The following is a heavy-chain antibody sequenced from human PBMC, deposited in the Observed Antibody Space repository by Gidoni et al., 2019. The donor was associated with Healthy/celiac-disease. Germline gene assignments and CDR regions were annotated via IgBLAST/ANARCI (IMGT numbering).Heavy chain of an antibody. CDR3: ARDHCSSTSCYIGEFDY. D-gene: IGHD2-2*02. CDR2: IWYDGSNK. CDR1: GFTFSSYG. Sequence: QVQLVESGGGVVQPGRSLRLSCAASGFTFSSYGMHWVRQAPGKGLEWVAVIWYDGSNKYYADSVKGRFTISRDNSKNTLYLQMNSLRAEDTAVYYCARDHCSSTSCYIGEFDYWGQGTLVTVSS. J-gene: IGHJ4*02. V-gene: IGHV3-33*01.